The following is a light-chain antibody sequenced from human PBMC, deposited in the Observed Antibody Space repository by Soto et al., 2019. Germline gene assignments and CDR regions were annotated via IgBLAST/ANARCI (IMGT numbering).Light chain of an antibody. CDR3: QQRSSWPLT. J-gene: IGKJ4*01. CDR2: DAS. Sequence: EIVLTQSPATLSLSPADSATLSCRASQSIRSYLAWYQQKRGQAPRLLIYDASNRATGIPARFSGSGSGTDFSLTISSLEPEDFAVYYCQQRSSWPLTFGGGTKVEIK. CDR1: QSIRSY. V-gene: IGKV3-11*01.